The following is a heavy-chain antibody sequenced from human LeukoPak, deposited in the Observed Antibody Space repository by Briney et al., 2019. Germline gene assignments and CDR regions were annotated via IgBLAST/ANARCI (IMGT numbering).Heavy chain of an antibody. V-gene: IGHV1-2*06. J-gene: IGHJ4*02. D-gene: IGHD4-17*01. Sequence: ASVKVSCKASGYTFTVYYMHWVRQAPGQGLEWMGRINPNSGGTNYAQKFQGRVTMTRDTSISTAYMELSRLRSDDTAVYYCAREGAYGDYEIDYWGQGTLVTVSS. CDR2: INPNSGGT. CDR3: AREGAYGDYEIDY. CDR1: GYTFTVYY.